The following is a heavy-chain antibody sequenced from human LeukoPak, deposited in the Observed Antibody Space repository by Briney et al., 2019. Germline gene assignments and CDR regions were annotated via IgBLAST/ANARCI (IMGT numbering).Heavy chain of an antibody. J-gene: IGHJ3*02. V-gene: IGHV3-21*01. CDR2: ISSSSSYI. CDR3: ARDITGAFDI. CDR1: GFTFSSYS. Sequence: GGSLRLSCAASGFTFSSYSMNWVRQAPGQGLEWVSSISSSSSYIYYADSVKGRFTISRDDAKNSLYLQMNSLRAEDTAVYYCARDITGAFDIWGQGTMVTVSS. D-gene: IGHD1-20*01.